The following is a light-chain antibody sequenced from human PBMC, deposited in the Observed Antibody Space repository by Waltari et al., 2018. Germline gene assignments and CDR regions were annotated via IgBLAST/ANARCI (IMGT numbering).Light chain of an antibody. CDR2: WAS. J-gene: IGKJ1*01. CDR1: QNVLYIPHNQSF. CDR3: QQYYSIPWT. Sequence: DIVMTQSPDSLAVSLGARAPVNCKSSQNVLYIPHNQSFLAWFQQKLGQPPKLLIYWASTRESGVPVRFSGSGSGRDFTLTISSLQAEDVAVYYCQQYYSIPWTFGQGTKVEIK. V-gene: IGKV4-1*01.